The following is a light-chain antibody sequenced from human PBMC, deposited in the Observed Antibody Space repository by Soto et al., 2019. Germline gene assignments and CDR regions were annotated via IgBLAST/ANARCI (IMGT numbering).Light chain of an antibody. V-gene: IGKV1-12*01. CDR1: QAITGW. CDR2: DTS. CDR3: QQSYSTPIT. J-gene: IGKJ5*01. Sequence: GYVGDSVTITCRASQAITGWLAWYQQKPGKAPKPLIYDTSTLQSGVPSRFSGNGSETEFTLTISSLQSEDIATYYCQQSYSTPITFGQGTRLEIK.